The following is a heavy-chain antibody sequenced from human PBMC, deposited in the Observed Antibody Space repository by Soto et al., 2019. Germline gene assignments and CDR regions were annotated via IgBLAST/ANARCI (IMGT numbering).Heavy chain of an antibody. Sequence: SQTLSLTCAISGDSVSSNSAAWNWIRQSPSRGLEWLGRTYYRSKWYNDYAVSVKSRITINPDTSKNQFSLQLNSVTPEYAAVYYCARDSAVLGVAGIARAGPSACYSYYYGMDVLGQGTTFTVSS. CDR3: ARDSAVLGVAGIARAGPSACYSYYYGMDV. CDR1: GDSVSSNSAA. D-gene: IGHD6-19*01. V-gene: IGHV6-1*01. J-gene: IGHJ6*02. CDR2: TYYRSKWYN.